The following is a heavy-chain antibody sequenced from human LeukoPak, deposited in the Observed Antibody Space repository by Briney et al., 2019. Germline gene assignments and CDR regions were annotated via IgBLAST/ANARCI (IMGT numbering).Heavy chain of an antibody. J-gene: IGHJ4*02. D-gene: IGHD6-6*01. CDR1: GFTFSSYG. V-gene: IGHV3-30*18. CDR2: ISYDGSNK. Sequence: PGRSLRLSCAASGFTFSSYGMLWVRQAPGKGLEWVAVISYDGSNKYYADSVKGRFTISRDNSKNTLYLQMNSLRAEDTAVYYCAKDNGRGLRMGSSKRGRIDYWGQGTLVTVSS. CDR3: AKDNGRGLRMGSSKRGRIDY.